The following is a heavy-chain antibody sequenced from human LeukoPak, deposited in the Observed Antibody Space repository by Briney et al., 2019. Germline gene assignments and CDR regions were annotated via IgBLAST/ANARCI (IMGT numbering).Heavy chain of an antibody. CDR1: GFTFSDYT. V-gene: IGHV3-48*01. Sequence: GGSLRLSCAASGFTFSDYTLNWVRQAPGKGLEWLSYISPSRGSIAYADSVKGRFTISSDSAKNSVYLQINNLRAEDTAVYYCARDRDWAFDYWGQGIWSPSPQ. CDR2: ISPSRGSI. J-gene: IGHJ4*02. D-gene: IGHD2-21*01. CDR3: ARDRDWAFDY.